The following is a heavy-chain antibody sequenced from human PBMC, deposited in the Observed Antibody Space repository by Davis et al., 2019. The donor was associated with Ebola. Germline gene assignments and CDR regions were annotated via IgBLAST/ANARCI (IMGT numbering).Heavy chain of an antibody. J-gene: IGHJ6*02. D-gene: IGHD1-14*01. Sequence: GESLKISCAASGFTVSSNYMTWVRQAPGKGLEWVSYISSSDSTIYYADSVKGRFTISRDNAKKSLYLQMNSLRAEDTAVYYCAREWLEPPYGMDVWGQGTTVTVSS. CDR3: AREWLEPPYGMDV. V-gene: IGHV3-48*03. CDR1: GFTVSSNY. CDR2: ISSSDSTI.